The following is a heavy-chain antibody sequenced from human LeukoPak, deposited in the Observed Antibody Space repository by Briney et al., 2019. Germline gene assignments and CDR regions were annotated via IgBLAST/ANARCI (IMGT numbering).Heavy chain of an antibody. J-gene: IGHJ5*02. V-gene: IGHV4-34*01. D-gene: IGHD7-27*01. CDR2: INHSGST. CDR1: GGSFSGYY. CDR3: ARLGKTAENWLDP. Sequence: SETLSLTCAVYGGSFSGYYWSWIRQPPGKGLEWIGEINHSGSTNYNPSLKSRVTISVDTSKNQFSLKLSSVTAADTAVYYCARLGKTAENWLDPWGQGTLVTVSS.